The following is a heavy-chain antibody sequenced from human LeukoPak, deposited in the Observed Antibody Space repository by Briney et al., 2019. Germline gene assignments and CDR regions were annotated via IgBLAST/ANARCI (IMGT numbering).Heavy chain of an antibody. CDR2: ISSSSSYI. CDR3: ARDPGDSSGYYPYYYYYYMDV. J-gene: IGHJ6*03. CDR1: GFTFSSYS. D-gene: IGHD3-22*01. V-gene: IGHV3-21*01. Sequence: NPGGSLRLSCAASGFTFSSYSMNWVRQAPWKGLEWVSSISSSSSYIYYADSVKGRFTISRDNAKNSLYLQMNSLRAEDTAVYYCARDPGDSSGYYPYYYYYYMDVWGKGTTVTVSS.